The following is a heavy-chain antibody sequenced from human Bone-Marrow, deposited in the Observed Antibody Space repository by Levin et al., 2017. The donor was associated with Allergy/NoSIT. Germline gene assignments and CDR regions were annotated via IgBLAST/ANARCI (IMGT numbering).Heavy chain of an antibody. J-gene: IGHJ1*01. V-gene: IGHV3-48*02. CDR3: ARGGSGGWSDQFFRN. Sequence: QAGGSLRLSCAASGFTFSVYGMNWVRQAPGKGLEWVSYITASDSTALYADSVKGRFTISRDNAKNSLYLQMNSLRDEDTAVYYCARGGSGGWSDQFFRNWGQGTLVTVSS. CDR1: GFTFSVYG. CDR2: ITASDSTA. D-gene: IGHD6-19*01.